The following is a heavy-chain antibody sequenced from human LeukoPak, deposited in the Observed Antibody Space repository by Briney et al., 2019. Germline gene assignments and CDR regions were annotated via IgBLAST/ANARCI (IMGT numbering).Heavy chain of an antibody. CDR1: GGSISSYY. CDR2: IYNSGST. D-gene: IGHD1/OR15-1a*01. Sequence: SETLSLTCTVPGGSISSYYWSWIRQPPGKGLEWIGYIYNSGSTNYNPSLKSRVTISIDTSKNQFSLKLSSVTAADTAVYYCAREGEHYYYYGMDVWGQGTTVTVSS. CDR3: AREGEHYYYYGMDV. V-gene: IGHV4-59*12. J-gene: IGHJ6*02.